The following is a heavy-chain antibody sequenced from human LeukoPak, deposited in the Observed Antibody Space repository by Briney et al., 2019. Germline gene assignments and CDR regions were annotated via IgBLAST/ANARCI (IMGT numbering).Heavy chain of an antibody. J-gene: IGHJ5*02. CDR3: ARSPKVLLWFGELSKGKNNWFDP. D-gene: IGHD3-10*01. V-gene: IGHV1-2*02. CDR1: GYTVTGYY. Sequence: GASVKVSCKASGYTVTGYYMHWVRQAPGQGLEWMGWINPNSGGTNYAQKFQGRVTMTRDTSISTAYMELSRLRSDDTAVYYCARSPKVLLWFGELSKGKNNWFDPWGQGTLVTVSS. CDR2: INPNSGGT.